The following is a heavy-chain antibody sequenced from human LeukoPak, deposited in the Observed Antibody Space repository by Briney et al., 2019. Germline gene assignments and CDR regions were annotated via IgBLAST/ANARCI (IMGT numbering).Heavy chain of an antibody. J-gene: IGHJ5*02. D-gene: IGHD2-2*01. Sequence: GESLKISCKGSGDTFATSWIGWVRQLPGKGLEWMGVIYPGDSRTRYNPSFQGQVTISADRSINTAYLQWNSLKASDTAMYYCGRRKFSSPWSDPWGQETLVTVSS. CDR2: IYPGDSRT. CDR1: GDTFATSW. CDR3: GRRKFSSPWSDP. V-gene: IGHV5-51*01.